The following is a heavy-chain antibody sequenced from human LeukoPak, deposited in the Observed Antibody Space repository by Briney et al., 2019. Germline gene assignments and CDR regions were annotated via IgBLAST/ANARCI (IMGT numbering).Heavy chain of an antibody. CDR3: AKEWFGELSRNWFDP. Sequence: GGSLRLSCAASGFTFSSYAMSWVRQAPGKGLEWVSAIGGSGGSTYYADSVKGRFTISRDNSKNTLYLQMNSLRAEDTAVYYCAKEWFGELSRNWFDPWGQGTLVTVSS. CDR2: IGGSGGST. V-gene: IGHV3-23*01. CDR1: GFTFSSYA. D-gene: IGHD3-10*01. J-gene: IGHJ5*02.